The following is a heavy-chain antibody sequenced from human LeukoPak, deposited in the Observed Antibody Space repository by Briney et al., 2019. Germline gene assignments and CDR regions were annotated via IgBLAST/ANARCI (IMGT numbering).Heavy chain of an antibody. Sequence: ASVKVSCKAPGYTFTGYYMHWVRQAPGQGLEWMGWINPNSGGTNYAQKFQGRVTMTRDTSISTAYMELSRLRSDDTAVYYCARDLTAMVRGVIPWFDPWGQGTLVTVSS. J-gene: IGHJ5*02. CDR2: INPNSGGT. CDR1: GYTFTGYY. D-gene: IGHD3-10*01. CDR3: ARDLTAMVRGVIPWFDP. V-gene: IGHV1-2*02.